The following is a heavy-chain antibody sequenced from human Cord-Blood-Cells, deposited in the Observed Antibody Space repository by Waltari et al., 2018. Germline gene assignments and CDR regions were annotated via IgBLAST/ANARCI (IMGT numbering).Heavy chain of an antibody. D-gene: IGHD6-6*01. V-gene: IGHV4-39*01. Sequence: QLPLQESGPGLVKPSETLSLTCTVSGGAISSSSYYWGWIRQPPGKGLEWIGSIYYSGSTYYNPSLKSRVTISVDTSKNQFSLKLSSVTAADTAVYYCARHGYSSSSYYFDYWGQGTLVTVSS. CDR3: ARHGYSSSSYYFDY. J-gene: IGHJ4*02. CDR1: GGAISSSSYY. CDR2: IYYSGST.